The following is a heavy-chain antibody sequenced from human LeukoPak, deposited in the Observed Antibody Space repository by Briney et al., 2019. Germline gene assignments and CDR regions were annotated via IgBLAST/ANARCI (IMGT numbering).Heavy chain of an antibody. J-gene: IGHJ3*02. CDR2: IYYSGST. Sequence: PSETLSLTCTVSGGSINNYYWSWIRQPPGKGLEWIGSIYYSGSTYYNPSLKSRVTISVDTSKNQFSLKLSSVTAADTAVYYCASPGLRRGHAFDIWGQGTMVTVSS. V-gene: IGHV4-59*12. CDR1: GGSINNYY. CDR3: ASPGLRRGHAFDI. D-gene: IGHD3-10*01.